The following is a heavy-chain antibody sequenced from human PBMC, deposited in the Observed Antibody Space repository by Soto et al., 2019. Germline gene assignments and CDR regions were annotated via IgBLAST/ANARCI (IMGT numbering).Heavy chain of an antibody. CDR3: ARGGYYDSSGYSEYYYGMDV. Sequence: ASVKVSCKASGYTFTSYDINWVLQATGQGLEWMGWINPNSGNTGYAQKFQGRVTMTRNTSISTAYMELSSLRSEDTAVYYCARGGYYDSSGYSEYYYGMDVWGQGTTVTAP. V-gene: IGHV1-8*01. CDR2: INPNSGNT. CDR1: GYTFTSYD. D-gene: IGHD3-22*01. J-gene: IGHJ6*02.